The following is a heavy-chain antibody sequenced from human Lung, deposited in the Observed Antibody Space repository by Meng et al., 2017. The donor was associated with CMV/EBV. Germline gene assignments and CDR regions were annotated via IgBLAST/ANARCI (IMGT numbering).Heavy chain of an antibody. D-gene: IGHD2-21*01. CDR1: GFTFSSSW. CDR2: IKHDGSEK. V-gene: IGHV3-7*01. CDR3: ANSGLAGGAR. Sequence: GEXXKISCVASGFTFSSSWMSWVRRAPGKGLEWVAAIKHDGSEKHHGDSAKGRFTISRDNAKNSLFLQMDSLRAEDTAVYYCANSGLAGGARWGQGTGVTVSS. J-gene: IGHJ4*01.